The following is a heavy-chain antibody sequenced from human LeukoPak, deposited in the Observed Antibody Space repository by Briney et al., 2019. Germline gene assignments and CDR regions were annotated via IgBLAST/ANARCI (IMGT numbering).Heavy chain of an antibody. CDR1: GGSFSGYY. D-gene: IGHD4-17*01. CDR2: INHGGST. J-gene: IGHJ4*02. Sequence: SETLSLTCAVYGGSFSGYYWSWIRQPPGKGLEWIGEINHGGSTNYNPSLKSRVTISVDTSKNQFSLKMRSVTAADTAVYYCARGIMTTVPRFDYWSQGTLVTVSS. V-gene: IGHV4-34*01. CDR3: ARGIMTTVPRFDY.